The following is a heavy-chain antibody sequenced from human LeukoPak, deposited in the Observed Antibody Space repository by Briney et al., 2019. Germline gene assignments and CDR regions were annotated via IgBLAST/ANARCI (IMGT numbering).Heavy chain of an antibody. V-gene: IGHV3-23*01. CDR1: GGTFSSYA. CDR2: ISGSGGST. Sequence: SCKASGGTFSSYAMSWVRQAPGKGLEWVSAISGSGGSTYYADSVKGRFTISRDNSKNTLYLQMNSLRAEDTAVYYCAKDQGIVVVPAANDYWGQGTLVTVSS. D-gene: IGHD2-2*01. J-gene: IGHJ4*02. CDR3: AKDQGIVVVPAANDY.